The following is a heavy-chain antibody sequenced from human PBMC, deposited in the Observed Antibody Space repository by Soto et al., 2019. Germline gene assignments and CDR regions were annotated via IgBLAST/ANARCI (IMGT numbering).Heavy chain of an antibody. J-gene: IGHJ4*02. V-gene: IGHV5-51*01. CDR3: ARRAGDMVPFDY. CDR2: IYPSDSDT. D-gene: IGHD3-16*01. CDR1: GYTFTTYW. Sequence: GESLKISCKTSGYTFTTYWVGWVRQRPGEGLEWMGIIYPSDSDTRYSPSFQGHVMFSVDKSLETAYLEWSSLKTSDTAVYFCARRAGDMVPFDYWGQGTQVTVSS.